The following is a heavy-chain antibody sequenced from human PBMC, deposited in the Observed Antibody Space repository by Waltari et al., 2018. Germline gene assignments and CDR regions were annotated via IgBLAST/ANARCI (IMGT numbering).Heavy chain of an antibody. Sequence: QVQLQESGPGLVKPSETLSLTCTVAGGSISSYYWRWIRQPPGKGPEWIGYIYYSGSTNYNPSLKSRVTISVDTSKNQFSLKLSSVTAADTAVYYCARGWDCSGGSCYSDRDEYFQHWGQGTLVTVSS. CDR3: ARGWDCSGGSCYSDRDEYFQH. V-gene: IGHV4-59*01. CDR1: GGSISSYY. CDR2: IYYSGST. D-gene: IGHD2-15*01. J-gene: IGHJ1*01.